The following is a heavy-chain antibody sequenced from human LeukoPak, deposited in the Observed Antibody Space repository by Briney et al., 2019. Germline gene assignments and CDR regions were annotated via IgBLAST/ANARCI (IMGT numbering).Heavy chain of an antibody. CDR1: GGSISSGSYY. D-gene: IGHD6-19*01. J-gene: IGHJ4*02. CDR3: ARLYSSGWYFDY. Sequence: PSQTLSLTCSVSGGSISSGSYYWSWIRQPAGKGLEWIGRIYTSGSTNYNPSLKSRVTISVDTSKNQFSLKLSSVTAADTAVYYCARLYSSGWYFDYWGQGTLVTVSS. CDR2: IYTSGST. V-gene: IGHV4-61*02.